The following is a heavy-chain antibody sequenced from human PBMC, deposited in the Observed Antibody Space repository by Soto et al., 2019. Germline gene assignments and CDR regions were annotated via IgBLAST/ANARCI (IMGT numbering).Heavy chain of an antibody. CDR2: IWYDGSNK. D-gene: IGHD6-13*01. CDR1: GFTFSSYG. J-gene: IGHJ6*02. V-gene: IGHV3-33*01. CDR3: ASGWQQLVPVYYYGMDV. Sequence: GGSLRLSCAASGFTFSSYGMHWVRQAPGKGLEWVAVIWYDGSNKYYADSVKGRFTISRDNSKNTLYLQMNSLRAEDTAVYYCASGWQQLVPVYYYGMDVWGQGTTVTVSS.